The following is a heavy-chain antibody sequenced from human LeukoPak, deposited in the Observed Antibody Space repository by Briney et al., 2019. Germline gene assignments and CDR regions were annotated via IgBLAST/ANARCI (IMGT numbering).Heavy chain of an antibody. CDR2: VVGGGSTK. Sequence: PGGSLRLSCAASGFTFVNYAVSWVREAPGEGLEWVSAVVGGGSTKFYADSVKGRFTISRDNSKNSVYLQMNSLRAEDTAVYYCAKARLSTGWAYNDYWCQEALSPSPQ. J-gene: IGHJ4*02. CDR1: GFTFVNYA. D-gene: IGHD6-19*01. CDR3: AKARLSTGWAYNDY. V-gene: IGHV3-23*01.